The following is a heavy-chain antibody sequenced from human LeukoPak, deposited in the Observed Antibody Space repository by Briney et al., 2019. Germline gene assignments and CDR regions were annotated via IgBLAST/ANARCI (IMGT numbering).Heavy chain of an antibody. D-gene: IGHD3-3*01. Sequence: GGSLRLSCAASGFTFSSYWMSWVRQAPGKGLEWVAVISYDGSNKYYADSVKGRFTISRDNSKNTLYLQMNSLRAEDTAVYYCASPMWSGYLSYFDYWGQGTLVTVSS. CDR1: GFTFSSYW. V-gene: IGHV3-30-3*01. CDR2: ISYDGSNK. CDR3: ASPMWSGYLSYFDY. J-gene: IGHJ4*02.